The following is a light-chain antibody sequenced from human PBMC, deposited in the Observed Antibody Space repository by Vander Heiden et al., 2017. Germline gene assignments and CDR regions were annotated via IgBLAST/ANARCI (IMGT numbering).Light chain of an antibody. V-gene: IGKV3-20*01. J-gene: IGKJ1*01. CDR1: QSDNSY. CDR2: CVS. CDR3: QHYGGSPWA. Sequence: EIVLTQSPGTLSWSPGERATLSCRASQSDNSYLAWYQQQPGQAPRLLISCVSSRATGIPDRFSGSGSGTDFTLTISRLEPEDSAVYYCQHYGGSPWAFGQGTKVEIK.